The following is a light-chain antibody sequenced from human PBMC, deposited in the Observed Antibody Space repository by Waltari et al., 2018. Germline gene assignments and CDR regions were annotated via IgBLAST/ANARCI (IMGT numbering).Light chain of an antibody. J-gene: IGLJ1*01. V-gene: IGLV2-14*03. CDR2: DVS. CDR3: SSYTSSSTLVV. CDR1: SSDIGNYNY. Sequence: QSALTQPASVSGSPGQSITISCTGTSSDIGNYNYVSWYQQHPGQAPKLMIYDVSNRPSGVSNRFSGSKSGNTASLTISGLQAEDEAVYYCSSYTSSSTLVVFGTGTKVTVL.